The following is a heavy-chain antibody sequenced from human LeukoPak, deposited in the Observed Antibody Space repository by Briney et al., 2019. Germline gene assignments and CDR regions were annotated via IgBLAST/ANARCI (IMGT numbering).Heavy chain of an antibody. J-gene: IGHJ4*02. CDR3: ARGDSDLADY. CDR1: GYTFTSYA. V-gene: IGHV1-8*01. Sequence: GASLRVSCKASGYTFTSYAINWVSQATGRGGEWMGWMNPNSGNTGYAQKFRGRVTMTRNTSISTAHMELRSRRSEDTAVYYCARGDSDLADYWGQGTLVTVSS. CDR2: MNPNSGNT.